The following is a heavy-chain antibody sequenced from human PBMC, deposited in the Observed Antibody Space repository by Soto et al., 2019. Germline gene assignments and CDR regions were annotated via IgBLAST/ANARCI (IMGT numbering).Heavy chain of an antibody. J-gene: IGHJ6*02. V-gene: IGHV4-38-2*02. CDR2: IYHAGST. CDR1: GYSVSSGYY. Sequence: ETLSLTCTVSGYSVSSGYYWGWIRQPPGKGLEWIGNIYHAGSTYYNPSLKSRVSISIDASKNQFSLSLTSVTAADTAVYYCARYAYDYYSGLDVWGQGTTVTVSS. CDR3: ARYAYDYYSGLDV. D-gene: IGHD2-2*01.